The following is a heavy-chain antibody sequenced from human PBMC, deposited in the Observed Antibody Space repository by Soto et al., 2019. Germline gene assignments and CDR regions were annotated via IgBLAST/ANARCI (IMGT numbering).Heavy chain of an antibody. Sequence: HPGGSLRLSCAASGFTFDDYAMHWVRQAPGKGLEWVSGISWNSGSIGYADSVKGRFTISRDNAKNSLYLQMNSLRAEDTALYYCAKEPYNWNYFDYWGQGTLVTVSS. J-gene: IGHJ4*02. D-gene: IGHD1-20*01. CDR1: GFTFDDYA. CDR2: ISWNSGSI. V-gene: IGHV3-9*01. CDR3: AKEPYNWNYFDY.